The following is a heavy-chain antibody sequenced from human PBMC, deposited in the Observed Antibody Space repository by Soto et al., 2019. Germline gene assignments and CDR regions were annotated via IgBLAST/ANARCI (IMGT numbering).Heavy chain of an antibody. CDR1: GGSINSSSYY. D-gene: IGHD3-3*01. CDR3: ARHDDFWSGYDHGMDV. CDR2: IYYSGST. J-gene: IGHJ6*02. Sequence: SETLSLTCTVSGGSINSSSYYWGWIRQPPGKGLEWIGSIYYSGSTYYNPSLKSRVTISVDTSKNQFSLKLSSVTAADTAVYYCARHDDFWSGYDHGMDVWGQGTTVT. V-gene: IGHV4-39*01.